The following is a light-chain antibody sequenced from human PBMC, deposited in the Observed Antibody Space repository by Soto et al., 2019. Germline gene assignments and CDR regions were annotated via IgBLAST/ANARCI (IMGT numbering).Light chain of an antibody. V-gene: IGKV3-20*01. J-gene: IGKJ1*01. CDR3: QQYGRSPLT. CDR1: QSVSSSY. CDR2: GAS. Sequence: EMVLTQSPGTLSLSPGERATLSCSASQSVSSSYLAWYQQKPGQAPRLLIYGASSRATGIPDRFSGSGSGTDFTLTISRLKPEDFAVYYCQQYGRSPLTFGQGTKVEIK.